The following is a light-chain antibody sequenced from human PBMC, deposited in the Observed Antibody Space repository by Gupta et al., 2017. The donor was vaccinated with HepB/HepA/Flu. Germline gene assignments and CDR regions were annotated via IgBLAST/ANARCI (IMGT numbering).Light chain of an antibody. CDR3: QQYDNYSS. CDR2: DAS. J-gene: IGKJ4*01. V-gene: IGKV1-33*01. CDR1: QDISNY. Sequence: IQMTSSPSSLSASVGDRVTITCQASQDISNYLNWYQQKPGKAHKLLIYDASNLETGVPSRFSGSGSGTELTFTISSLQPEDIATYYCQQYDNYSSFGGGTKVEIK.